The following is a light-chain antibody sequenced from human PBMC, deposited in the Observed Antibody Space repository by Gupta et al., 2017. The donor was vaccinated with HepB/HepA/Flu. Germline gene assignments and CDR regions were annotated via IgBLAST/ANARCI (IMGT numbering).Light chain of an antibody. Sequence: DIVMTQSPASLAVSLGERATTNCKSSQNILLSSHNKKYLAWYQQKSGQPPKLLIYWASTRESGVPDRFSRSGSGTDFNLTISSLQAEDVAVYHCQQYYTPPFTVGGGTKVGIK. CDR3: QQYYTPPFT. V-gene: IGKV4-1*01. CDR2: WAS. CDR1: QNILLSSHNKKY. J-gene: IGKJ4*01.